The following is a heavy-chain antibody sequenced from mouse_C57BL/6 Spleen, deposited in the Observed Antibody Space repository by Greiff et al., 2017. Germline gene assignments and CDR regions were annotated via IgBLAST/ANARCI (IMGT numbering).Heavy chain of an antibody. V-gene: IGHV14-2*01. CDR3: VSSVYDGYFLAY. CDR1: GFNIKDYY. J-gene: IGHJ3*01. D-gene: IGHD2-3*01. CDR2: IDPEDGET. Sequence: SGAELVKPGASVKLSCTASGFNIKDYYMHWVKQRTEQGLEWIGRIDPEDGETKYAPKFQGKATITADTSSTTAYLQLSSLTSEDTAVYYCVSSVYDGYFLAYWGQGTLVTVSA.